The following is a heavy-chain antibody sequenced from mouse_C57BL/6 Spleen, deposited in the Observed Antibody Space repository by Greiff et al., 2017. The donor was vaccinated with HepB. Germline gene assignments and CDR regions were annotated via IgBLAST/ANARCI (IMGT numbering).Heavy chain of an antibody. V-gene: IGHV1-80*01. Sequence: QVHVKQSGAELVKPGASVKISCKASGYAFSSYWMNWVKQRPGKGLEWIGQIYPGDGDTNYNGKFKGKATLTADKSSSTAYMQLSSLTSEDSAVYFCAREEKVFPHYFDYWGQGTTLTVSS. CDR3: AREEKVFPHYFDY. CDR2: IYPGDGDT. J-gene: IGHJ2*01. CDR1: GYAFSSYW.